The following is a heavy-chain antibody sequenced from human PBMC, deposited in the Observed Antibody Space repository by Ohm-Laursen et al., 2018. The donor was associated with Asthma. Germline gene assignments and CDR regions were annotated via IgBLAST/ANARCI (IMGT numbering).Heavy chain of an antibody. Sequence: SLRLSCAASGFTFDDYAMHWVRQAPGKGLEWVSGISWNSGSIGYADSVKGRFTISRDNSKNTLYLQMNSLTPEDTAVYYCAKVFNHGSGSYYDYWGQGTLVTVSS. CDR2: ISWNSGSI. D-gene: IGHD3-10*01. V-gene: IGHV3-9*01. CDR3: AKVFNHGSGSYYDY. J-gene: IGHJ4*02. CDR1: GFTFDDYA.